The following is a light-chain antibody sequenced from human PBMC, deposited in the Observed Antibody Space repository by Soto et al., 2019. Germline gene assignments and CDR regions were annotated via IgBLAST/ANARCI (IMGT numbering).Light chain of an antibody. CDR2: ATS. Sequence: DFQVTQSPSSLSASVGDRVTITCRASQNISSYLNWCQQKPGRAPEVLIYATSNLQTGVPTRFSGSGSGTDFTLNISSLQPEDFAVYYCQQYGSSPTFGQGTKLEIK. J-gene: IGKJ2*01. CDR1: QNISSY. V-gene: IGKV1-39*01. CDR3: QQYGSSPT.